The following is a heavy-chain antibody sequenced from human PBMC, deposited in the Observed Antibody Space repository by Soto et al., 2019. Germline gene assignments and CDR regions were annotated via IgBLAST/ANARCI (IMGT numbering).Heavy chain of an antibody. Sequence: PSETLSLTCAVYGGSFSGYYWSWIRQPPGKGLEWIGEINHSGSTNYNPSLKSRVTISVDTSKNQFSLKLSSVTAADTAVYYCAREVVVANFDYRGQGTLVTVSS. D-gene: IGHD2-15*01. CDR3: AREVVVANFDY. V-gene: IGHV4-34*01. J-gene: IGHJ4*02. CDR2: INHSGST. CDR1: GGSFSGYY.